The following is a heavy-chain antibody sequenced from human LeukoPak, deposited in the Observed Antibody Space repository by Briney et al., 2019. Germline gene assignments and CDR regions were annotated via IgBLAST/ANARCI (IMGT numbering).Heavy chain of an antibody. CDR3: ARENFQY. CDR2: IKPDGSDQ. CDR1: GFTFSSYW. J-gene: IGHJ4*02. Sequence: GGSLRLSCAASGFTFSSYWMNWVRQAPGKGLEWVANIKPDGSDQYYVDSVKGRFTISRDNAKNSLYLQMNSLRAEDTAMYYCARENFQYWAQGTLVTVSS. V-gene: IGHV3-7*04.